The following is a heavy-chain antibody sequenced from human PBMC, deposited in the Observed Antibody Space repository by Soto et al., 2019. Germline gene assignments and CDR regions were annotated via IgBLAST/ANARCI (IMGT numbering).Heavy chain of an antibody. CDR2: MNPNSGNT. D-gene: IGHD3-9*01. J-gene: IGHJ6*02. CDR1: GYTFTSYD. V-gene: IGHV1-8*01. CDR3: ARAHHLRYFDWLPNHYYYYGMDV. Sequence: QVQLVQSGAEVKKPGASVKVSCKASGYTFTSYDINWVRQATGQGLEWMGWMNPNSGNTGYAQKFQGRVTMTRNTSISTAYMELSSLRSEDTAVYYCARAHHLRYFDWLPNHYYYYGMDVWGQGTTVTVSS.